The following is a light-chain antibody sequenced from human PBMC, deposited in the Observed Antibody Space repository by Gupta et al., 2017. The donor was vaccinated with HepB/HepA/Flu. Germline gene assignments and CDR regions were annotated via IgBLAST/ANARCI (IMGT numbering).Light chain of an antibody. V-gene: IGKV1-12*01. CDR3: RQPDSFPRS. Sequence: IQMTQSPSSVSASVGDRVTITCRASQDISSWLAWYQQKPGEAPRLLIYSTPTLQSGVPSRFSGSGFGREFTLTISSLQPEDSATYYCRQPDSFPRSFGQGTKLEI. CDR1: QDISSW. CDR2: STP. J-gene: IGKJ2*04.